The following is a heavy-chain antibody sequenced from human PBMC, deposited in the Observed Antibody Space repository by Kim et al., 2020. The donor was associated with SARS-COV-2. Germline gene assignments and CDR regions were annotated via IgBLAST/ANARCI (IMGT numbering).Heavy chain of an antibody. CDR1: GGSISSGGYY. J-gene: IGHJ4*02. CDR2: IYYSGST. V-gene: IGHV4-31*03. CDR3: ARVATGYNSRYQLWTPRIDY. D-gene: IGHD5-18*01. Sequence: SETLSLTCTVSGGSISSGGYYWSWIRQHPGKGLEWIGYIYYSGSTYYNPSLKSRVTISVDTSKNQFSLKLSSVTAADTAVYYCARVATGYNSRYQLWTPRIDYWGQGTLVTVSS.